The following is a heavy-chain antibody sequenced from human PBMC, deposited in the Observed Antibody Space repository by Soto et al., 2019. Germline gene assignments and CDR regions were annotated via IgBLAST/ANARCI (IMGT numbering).Heavy chain of an antibody. D-gene: IGHD2-15*01. Sequence: QVQLQESGPGLVKPSQTLSLTCTVSGGSISSGGYYWTWIRQHPGKGLEWIGYIYYSGSTYYNPYLKSRITISVDASKNQFSLKLSSVTAAATAVYYCARARIRSGVVAAYDYWGQGTLVTVSS. CDR1: GGSISSGGYY. V-gene: IGHV4-31*03. J-gene: IGHJ4*02. CDR3: ARARIRSGVVAAYDY. CDR2: IYYSGST.